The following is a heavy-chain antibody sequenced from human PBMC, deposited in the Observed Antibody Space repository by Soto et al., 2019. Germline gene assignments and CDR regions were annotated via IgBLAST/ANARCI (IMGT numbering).Heavy chain of an antibody. J-gene: IGHJ5*02. CDR1: GFTFDDYT. CDR2: ISWDGGST. Sequence: GGSLRLSCAASGFTFDDYTMHWVRQAPGKGLEGVSLISWDGGSTYFADSVKGRFTISRDNSKNSLYLQMNSLRTEDTALYYCVKDIGFRGYDLPWFDPWGQGTLVTVSS. V-gene: IGHV3-43*01. CDR3: VKDIGFRGYDLPWFDP. D-gene: IGHD5-12*01.